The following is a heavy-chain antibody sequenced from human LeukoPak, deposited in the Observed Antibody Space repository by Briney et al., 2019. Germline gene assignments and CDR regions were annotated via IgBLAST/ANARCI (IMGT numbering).Heavy chain of an antibody. CDR3: AKASVAIPQYCNS. CDR2: IWYDGSNK. J-gene: IGHJ5*02. V-gene: IGHV3-33*06. D-gene: IGHD2-2*02. Sequence: GGSLRLSCAASGFTFRNYGMNWVRQAPGKGLEWVTIIWYDGSNKYYADSVKGRFIISRDNSKGTLFLQLNSLTAADTAMYFCAKASVAIPQYCNSWGQGTLVTVSS. CDR1: GFTFRNYG.